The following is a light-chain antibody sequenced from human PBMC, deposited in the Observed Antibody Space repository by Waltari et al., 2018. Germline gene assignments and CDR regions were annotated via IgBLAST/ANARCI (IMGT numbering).Light chain of an antibody. V-gene: IGLV2-23*02. J-gene: IGLJ2*01. Sequence: QSALTQPASVSGSPGQSITISCTGTNNDIGSYNLVSGYQQHPGKAPKVIIFEVNKRPSGVSNRFSGSKSGNTSSLTVSGLHPEDEADYYCCSYAGTPRVVFGGGTKLTVL. CDR1: NNDIGSYNL. CDR2: EVN. CDR3: CSYAGTPRVV.